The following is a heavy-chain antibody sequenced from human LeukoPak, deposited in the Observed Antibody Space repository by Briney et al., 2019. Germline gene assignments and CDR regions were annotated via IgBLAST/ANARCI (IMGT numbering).Heavy chain of an antibody. CDR3: ARAFYGDYGMDV. D-gene: IGHD4-17*01. V-gene: IGHV3-48*02. CDR1: GFTFRTYS. CDR2: ISSSSSTI. J-gene: IGHJ6*02. Sequence: PGESLRLSCAASGFTFRTYSMNWARQAPGKGLEWVSYISSSSSTIHYADSVRGRFTISRDNAKNSLYLQINSPRDEDTAVYYCARAFYGDYGMDVWGQGTTVTVSS.